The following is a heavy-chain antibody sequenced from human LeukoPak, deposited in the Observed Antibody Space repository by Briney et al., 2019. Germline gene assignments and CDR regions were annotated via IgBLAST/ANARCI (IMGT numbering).Heavy chain of an antibody. CDR3: ARHVSGSGYYSDYFDY. CDR2: IYYSGST. CDR1: GGSISSSRYF. Sequence: SETLSLTCTVSGGSISSSRYFWGWIRQPPGKGLEWIGSIYYSGSTYYNPSLKSRVTISVDTSKNQFSLMLSSVTAADTAVYYCARHVSGSGYYSDYFDYWGQGTLVTVSS. D-gene: IGHD3-22*01. J-gene: IGHJ4*02. V-gene: IGHV4-39*01.